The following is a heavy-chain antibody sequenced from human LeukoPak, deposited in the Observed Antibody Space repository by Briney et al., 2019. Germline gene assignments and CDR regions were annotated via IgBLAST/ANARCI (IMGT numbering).Heavy chain of an antibody. V-gene: IGHV3-23*01. CDR3: AKRFLLFSNSAAFDI. CDR2: FSGSGGST. D-gene: IGHD4-11*01. J-gene: IGHJ3*02. Sequence: GGSLRLSCAASGFTFSSYAMSWVRQAPGKGLEWVSAFSGSGGSTYYADSVEGRFTISRDNSKNTLYLQMNSLRAEDTAVYYCAKRFLLFSNSAAFDIWGQGTMVTVSS. CDR1: GFTFSSYA.